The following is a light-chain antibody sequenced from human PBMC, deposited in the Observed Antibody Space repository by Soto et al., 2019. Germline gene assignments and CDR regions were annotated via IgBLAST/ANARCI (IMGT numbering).Light chain of an antibody. CDR1: NSNIGSNT. CDR3: AAWDDSLNGVV. V-gene: IGLV1-44*01. CDR2: SNN. J-gene: IGLJ2*01. Sequence: QSVLTQAPSASGTTGQRVTVSCSGSNSNIGSNTVNWYQHLPGTAPKLLISSNNQRPSGVPDRFSGSKSGTSASLAISGLQSEDEADYYCAAWDDSLNGVVFCGGTKLTVL.